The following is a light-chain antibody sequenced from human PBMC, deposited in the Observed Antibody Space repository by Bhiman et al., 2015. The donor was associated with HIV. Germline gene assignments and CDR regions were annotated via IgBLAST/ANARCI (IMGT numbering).Light chain of an antibody. J-gene: IGLJ1*01. CDR3: SSYISSSTAYV. CDR1: NSDIGGYDY. V-gene: IGLV2-14*01. CDR2: DVS. Sequence: QSALTQPASVSGSPGQSITISCTGTNSDIGGYDYVSWYQQHPGKAPKLMIYDVSKRPSGVSNRFSGSKSGNTASLTISGLQAEDEADYYCSSYISSSTAYVFGTGTKVTVL.